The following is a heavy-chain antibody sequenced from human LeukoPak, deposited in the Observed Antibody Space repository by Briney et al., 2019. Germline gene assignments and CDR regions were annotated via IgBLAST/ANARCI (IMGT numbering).Heavy chain of an antibody. J-gene: IGHJ4*02. CDR3: ARGFESFHLGSPESSFDY. V-gene: IGHV1-18*01. CDR2: ISAYNGNT. D-gene: IGHD3-22*01. CDR1: GYTFTSYG. Sequence: GASVKVSCKASGYTFTSYGISWVRQAPGQGLEWMGWISAYNGNTNYAQKLQGRVTMTTDTSTSTAYMELSSLRSEDTAVYYCARGFESFHLGSPESSFDYWGQGTLVTVSS.